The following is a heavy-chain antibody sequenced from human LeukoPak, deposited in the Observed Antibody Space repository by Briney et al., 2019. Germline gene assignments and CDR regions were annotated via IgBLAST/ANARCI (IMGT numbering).Heavy chain of an antibody. D-gene: IGHD6-13*01. CDR2: IYYSGST. J-gene: IGHJ3*01. CDR3: ARHSAHSSTNDAFDL. V-gene: IGHV4-30-4*01. Sequence: SQTLSLTCTVSGGSISSGDYYWSWIRQPPGKGLEWIGYIYYSGSTYYNPSLKSRVTISVDTSKNQFSLKLTSVTAADTAVYYCARHSAHSSTNDAFDLWGQGTLVTVSS. CDR1: GGSISSGDYY.